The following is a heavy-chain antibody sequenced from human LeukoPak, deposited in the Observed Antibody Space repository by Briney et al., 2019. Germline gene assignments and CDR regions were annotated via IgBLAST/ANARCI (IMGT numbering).Heavy chain of an antibody. V-gene: IGHV3-21*01. CDR1: GFTFSSYS. CDR3: ARAALVYYYYMDV. J-gene: IGHJ6*03. D-gene: IGHD6-13*01. Sequence: GGSLRLSCAASGFTFSSYSMNWVRQAPGKGLEWVSSISSSSSYIYYADSVKGRFTISRDNAKNSLYLQMNSLRAEDTAVYYCARAALVYYYYMDVWGKGTTVTVSS. CDR2: ISSSSSYI.